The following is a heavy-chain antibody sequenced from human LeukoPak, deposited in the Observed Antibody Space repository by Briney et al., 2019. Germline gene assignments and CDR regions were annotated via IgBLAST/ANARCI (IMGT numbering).Heavy chain of an antibody. Sequence: SETLSLTCAVYGGSLSGYYWSWIRQPPGKGLEWIGSIYYSGSTYYNPSLKSRVTISVDTSKNQFSLKLSSVTAADTAVYYCARRPVRGVIYYYFDYWGQGTLVTVSS. J-gene: IGHJ4*02. CDR1: GGSLSGYY. CDR2: IYYSGST. CDR3: ARRPVRGVIYYYFDY. D-gene: IGHD3-10*01. V-gene: IGHV4-34*01.